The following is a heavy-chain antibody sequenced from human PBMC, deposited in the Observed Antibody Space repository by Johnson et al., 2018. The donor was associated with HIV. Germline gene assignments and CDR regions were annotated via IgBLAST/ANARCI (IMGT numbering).Heavy chain of an antibody. CDR1: GFTFSSYA. J-gene: IGHJ3*02. CDR3: AKDLGESECEEWASDYYDFGLDYPCLAPRGVPGTFHI. CDR2: ISYDGSNK. V-gene: IGHV3-30*18. Sequence: QVQLVESGGGVVQPGRSLRLSCAASGFTFSSYAMAWVRQAPGKGLEWVALISYDGSNKYYADSGRGRFTISRDNSKDTLDLQMDGLRPEDAALYYCAKDLGESECEEWASDYYDFGLDYPCLAPRGVPGTFHIWGQGTMVTVSS. D-gene: IGHD3-3*01.